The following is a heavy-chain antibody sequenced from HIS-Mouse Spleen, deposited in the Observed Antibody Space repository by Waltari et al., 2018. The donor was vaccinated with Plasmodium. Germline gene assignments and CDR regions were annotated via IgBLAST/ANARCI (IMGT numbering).Heavy chain of an antibody. V-gene: IGHV4-38-2*02. CDR1: GYSISSGYY. CDR3: ARAESSIAARHYYYYGMDV. J-gene: IGHJ6*02. Sequence: QVQLQESGPGLVKPSETLSLTCTVSGYSISSGYYWGWIRQPPGKGLEWIGSIYHSGSTYYTPSLKSRVTISVDTAKNQFSLKLSSVTAADTAVYYCARAESSIAARHYYYYGMDVWGQGTTVTVSS. D-gene: IGHD6-6*01. CDR2: IYHSGST.